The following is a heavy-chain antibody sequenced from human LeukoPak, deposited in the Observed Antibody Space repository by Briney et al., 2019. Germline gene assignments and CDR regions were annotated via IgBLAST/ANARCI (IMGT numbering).Heavy chain of an antibody. Sequence: PSETLSLTCTVSGYSISSGYYWGWIRQPPGKGLEWIGSIYHSGSTYYNPSLKSRVTISVDTSKNQFSLKLSSVTAADTAVYYCARVAAAARPKLYYYYMDVWGKGTTVTVSS. D-gene: IGHD6-13*01. CDR3: ARVAAAARPKLYYYYMDV. CDR1: GYSISSGYY. CDR2: IYHSGST. J-gene: IGHJ6*03. V-gene: IGHV4-38-2*02.